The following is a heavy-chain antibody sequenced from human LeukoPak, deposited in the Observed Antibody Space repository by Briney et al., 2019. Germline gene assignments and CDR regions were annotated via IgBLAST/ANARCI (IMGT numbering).Heavy chain of an antibody. J-gene: IGHJ6*02. CDR3: ARRSPVYDILTGYYDYYGMDV. CDR2: INHSGYT. CDR1: GGSISTYY. Sequence: PSETLSLTCTVSGGSISTYYWSWIRQPPGKGLEWIGEINHSGYTNYNPSLKSRVTISVDTSKNHFSLKLGSVTAADTAVYYCARRSPVYDILTGYYDYYGMDVWGQGTTVTVSS. V-gene: IGHV4-34*01. D-gene: IGHD3-9*01.